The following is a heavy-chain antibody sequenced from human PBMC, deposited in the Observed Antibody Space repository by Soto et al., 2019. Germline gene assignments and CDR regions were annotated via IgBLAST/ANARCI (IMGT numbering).Heavy chain of an antibody. V-gene: IGHV3-30*18. J-gene: IGHJ4*02. Sequence: PWGSLSLSCAASGFNFISYGMHWVRQAPGKGLEWVAVISYDGSNKYYADSVKGRFTISRDNSKNTLYLQMNSLRAEDTAVYYCAKDRDYGDYGGENYFDYWGQGTLVTVSS. CDR2: ISYDGSNK. D-gene: IGHD4-17*01. CDR1: GFNFISYG. CDR3: AKDRDYGDYGGENYFDY.